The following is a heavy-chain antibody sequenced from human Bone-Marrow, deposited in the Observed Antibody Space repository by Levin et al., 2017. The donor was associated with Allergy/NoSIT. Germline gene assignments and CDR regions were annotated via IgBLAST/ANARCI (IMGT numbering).Heavy chain of an antibody. CDR1: GYTFTGYY. CDR2: INPNSGGT. Sequence: GESLKISCKASGYTFTGYYMHWVRQAPGQGLEWMGWINPNSGGTNYAQKFQGRVTMTRDTSISTAYMELSRLRSDDTAVYYCARGVGIAAAGIPLWGQGTLVTVSS. V-gene: IGHV1-2*02. CDR3: ARGVGIAAAGIPL. J-gene: IGHJ4*02. D-gene: IGHD6-13*01.